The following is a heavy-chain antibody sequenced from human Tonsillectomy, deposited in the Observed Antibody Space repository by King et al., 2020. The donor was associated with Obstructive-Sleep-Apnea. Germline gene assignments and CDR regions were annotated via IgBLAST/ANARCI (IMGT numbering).Heavy chain of an antibody. CDR1: GGSISSYY. CDR2: IYYNGNT. V-gene: IGHV4-59*01. Sequence: LQLQESGPGLVKPSETLSLTCTVSGGSISSYYWSWIRQPPGKGLEWIGYIYYNGNTNYNPSLKSRVTISLDTSKNQFSLKMSSVTAADTAVYYWARDGGSRGWPFDPWGQGTLVTVSS. CDR3: ARDGGSRGWPFDP. J-gene: IGHJ5*02. D-gene: IGHD6-19*01.